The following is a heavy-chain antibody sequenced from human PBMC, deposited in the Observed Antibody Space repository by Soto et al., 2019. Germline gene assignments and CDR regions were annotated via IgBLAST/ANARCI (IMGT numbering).Heavy chain of an antibody. J-gene: IGHJ6*02. CDR2: ISYDGSST. D-gene: IGHD6-6*01. Sequence: PGGSLRLSCAASGFTFRDYAFHWVRQAPGKGLEWVTLISYDGSSTRFADSVKGRFTSSRDNSQKTLYLQMNSLRAEDTAVYYCARQGMAARKYFHKYLDVWGQGTTVTVSS. CDR1: GFTFRDYA. V-gene: IGHV3-30-3*01. CDR3: ARQGMAARKYFHKYLDV.